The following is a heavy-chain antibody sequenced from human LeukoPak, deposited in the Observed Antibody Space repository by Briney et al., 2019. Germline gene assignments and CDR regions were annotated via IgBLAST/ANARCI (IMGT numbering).Heavy chain of an antibody. Sequence: PGESLKISCKGSGYSFTSYWIGWVRQLPGKGLEWMGIIYPGDSDTRYSPSFQGQVTISADKSISTAYLQWSSLKASDTAMYYCARAPVVPAAMGIFDYWGQGTLVTVSS. V-gene: IGHV5-51*01. J-gene: IGHJ4*02. D-gene: IGHD2-2*01. CDR1: GYSFTSYW. CDR3: ARAPVVPAAMGIFDY. CDR2: IYPGDSDT.